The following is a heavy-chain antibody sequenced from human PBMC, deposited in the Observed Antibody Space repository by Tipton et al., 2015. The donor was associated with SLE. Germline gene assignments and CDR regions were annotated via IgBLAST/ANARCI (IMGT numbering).Heavy chain of an antibody. CDR2: IIGSGGST. J-gene: IGHJ5*02. CDR3: AKGGGSSWFDP. CDR1: GFTFSSYG. V-gene: IGHV3-23*01. Sequence: SLRLSCAASGFTFSSYGMSWVRQAPGKGLEWVSAIIGSGGSTYYADSVKGRFTISRDNSKNTLYLQMNSLRAEDTAVYYCAKGGGSSWFDPWGQGTLVTVSS. D-gene: IGHD6-13*01.